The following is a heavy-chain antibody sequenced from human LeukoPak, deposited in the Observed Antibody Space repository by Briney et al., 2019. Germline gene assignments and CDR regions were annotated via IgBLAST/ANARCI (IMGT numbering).Heavy chain of an antibody. J-gene: IGHJ3*02. V-gene: IGHV4-4*07. CDR2: IYTSGST. CDR1: GGSISSYY. Sequence: SETLSLTCTVSGGSISSYYWSWIRQPAGKGLEWIGRIYTSGSTYYNPSLKSRVTMSVDTSKNQFSLKLSSVTAADTAVYYCAREVSFMATRDHDAFDIWGQGTMVTVSS. CDR3: AREVSFMATRDHDAFDI. D-gene: IGHD5-24*01.